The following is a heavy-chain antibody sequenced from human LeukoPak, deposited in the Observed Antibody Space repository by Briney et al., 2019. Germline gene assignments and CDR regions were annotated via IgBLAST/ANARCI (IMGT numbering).Heavy chain of an antibody. V-gene: IGHV3-23*01. J-gene: IGHJ5*02. CDR2: ISNDGGGT. CDR1: GFIFNNYG. D-gene: IGHD3-22*01. CDR3: AKGGSGYFADL. Sequence: PGGSLRLSCAASGFIFNNYGLIWVRQAPGKGLQWVSAISNDGGGTTYADFVKGRFTISRDNSKNTLFLQMSSLTAEDTALYSCAKGGSGYFADLWGQGTLVTVSS.